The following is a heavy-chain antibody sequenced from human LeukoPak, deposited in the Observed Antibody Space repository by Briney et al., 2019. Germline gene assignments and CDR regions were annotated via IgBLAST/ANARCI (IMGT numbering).Heavy chain of an antibody. V-gene: IGHV3-23*01. CDR1: GFTFSSYA. J-gene: IGHJ3*02. CDR2: ISGSGGST. Sequence: GGSLRLSCAASGFTFSSYAMSWVPQTPGKGLEWVSAISGSGGSTYYADSVKGRFTISRDNSKNTLYLQMNSLRAEDTAVYYCAKSGITMIVVALTFDIWGQGTMVTVSS. D-gene: IGHD3-22*01. CDR3: AKSGITMIVVALTFDI.